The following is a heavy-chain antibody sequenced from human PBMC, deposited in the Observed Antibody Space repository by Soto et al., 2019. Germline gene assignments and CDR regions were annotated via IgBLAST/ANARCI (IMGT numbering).Heavy chain of an antibody. CDR2: IFSNDDK. J-gene: IGHJ4*02. Sequence: SGPTLVNPTETLTLTCTVSGFSLSNPRVGVSWIRQPPGKALECLAHIFSNDDKSYSTSLKSRVTISKDNSTSQVVLTMTNMDTVDTATYYCARVYDSSGYDYWGKGNPVTVSA. V-gene: IGHV2-26*01. CDR3: ARVYDSSGYDY. D-gene: IGHD3-22*01. CDR1: GFSLSNPRVG.